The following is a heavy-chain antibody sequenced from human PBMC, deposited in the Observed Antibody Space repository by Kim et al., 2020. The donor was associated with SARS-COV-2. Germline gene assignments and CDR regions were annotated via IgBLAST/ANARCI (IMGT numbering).Heavy chain of an antibody. Sequence: ASVKVSCKASGYTFTGYYMHWVRQAPGQGLEWMGWINPNSGGTNYAQKFQGWVTMTRDTSISTAYMELSRLRSDDTAVYYCARDCSGGSCVESGMDVWGQGTTVTVSS. CDR3: ARDCSGGSCVESGMDV. CDR2: INPNSGGT. V-gene: IGHV1-2*04. J-gene: IGHJ6*02. CDR1: GYTFTGYY. D-gene: IGHD2-15*01.